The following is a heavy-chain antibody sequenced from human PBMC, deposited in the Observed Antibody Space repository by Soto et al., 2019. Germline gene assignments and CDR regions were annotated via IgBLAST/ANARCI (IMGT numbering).Heavy chain of an antibody. CDR2: ISGSSSAV. CDR1: GFTFSDYF. V-gene: IGHV3-11*01. D-gene: IGHD3-10*01. Sequence: QVQLVESGGGLVKPGRSLRLSSAASGFTFSDYFMSWIREAPGKGLEWVSYISGSSSAVFYADSVKGRFTISRDNTKSSLFLQMNSLRAEDTAIYYCARGRDYSGSGTYPPDWYFDLWGRGTLVTVSS. J-gene: IGHJ2*01. CDR3: ARGRDYSGSGTYPPDWYFDL.